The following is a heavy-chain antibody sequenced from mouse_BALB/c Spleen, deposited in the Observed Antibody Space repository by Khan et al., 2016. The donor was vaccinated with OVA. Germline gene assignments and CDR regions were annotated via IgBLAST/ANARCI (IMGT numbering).Heavy chain of an antibody. CDR2: INTYTGEP. D-gene: IGHD2-14*01. CDR1: GYTFTNYG. Sequence: QIQLVQSGPELKKPGETVKISCKASGYTFTNYGMDWVKQAPGKGLKWMGWINTYTGEPTYPDDFTGRFAFSLETSARTVYLLINYLKDEDTTTYFFARREYYRSFAYWGQGTLFTVSA. J-gene: IGHJ3*01. CDR3: ARREYYRSFAY. V-gene: IGHV9-3-1*01.